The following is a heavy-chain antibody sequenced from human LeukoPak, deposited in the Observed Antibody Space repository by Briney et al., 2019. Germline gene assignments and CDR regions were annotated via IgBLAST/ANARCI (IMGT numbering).Heavy chain of an antibody. J-gene: IGHJ6*02. D-gene: IGHD2-2*01. V-gene: IGHV3-11*06. CDR3: ARAPIVVVPAATNYYYYGMDV. CDR2: ISLSSTYT. CDR1: GFTFNTYW. Sequence: PGGSLRLSCTASGFTFNTYWMGWVRQAPGKGLEWVSYISLSSTYTNYADSVKGRFTISRDNAKNLLYLQMNSLRAEDTAVYYCARAPIVVVPAATNYYYYGMDVWGQGTTVTVSS.